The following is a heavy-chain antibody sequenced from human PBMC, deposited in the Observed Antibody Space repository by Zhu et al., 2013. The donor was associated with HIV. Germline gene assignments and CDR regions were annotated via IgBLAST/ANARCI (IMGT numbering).Heavy chain of an antibody. J-gene: IGHJ4*02. D-gene: IGHD3-22*01. CDR3: ARDRYYNLRGYYYESAD. Sequence: QVQLVQSGAEVMQPGASVKVSCKASGYTFTNDGINWVRQATGHGLEWMGWVDPSNGNAGYAQKFQGRVTITADRSTSTAYLELRSLRSDDTAVYYCARDRYYNLRGYYYESADWGQGTLVTVSS. CDR1: GYTFTNDG. CDR2: VDPSNGNA. V-gene: IGHV1-8*03.